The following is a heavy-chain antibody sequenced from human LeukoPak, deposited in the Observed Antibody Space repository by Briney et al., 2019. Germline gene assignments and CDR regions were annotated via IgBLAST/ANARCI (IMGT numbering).Heavy chain of an antibody. CDR3: AKDRSIGTYYTFDH. J-gene: IGHJ4*02. CDR2: ISASGVMT. Sequence: GGSLRLSCAASEFIVSINYMTWVRQAPGKGLEWVSSISASGVMTYYADSVKGRFTVSRDNSKNSLYLQMNSLTAADTAVYYCAKDRSIGTYYTFDHWGQGTLVTVSS. D-gene: IGHD1-26*01. CDR1: EFIVSINY. V-gene: IGHV3-23*01.